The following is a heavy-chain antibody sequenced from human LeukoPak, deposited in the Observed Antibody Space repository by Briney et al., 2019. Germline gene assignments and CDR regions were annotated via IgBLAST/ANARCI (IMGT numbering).Heavy chain of an antibody. V-gene: IGHV4-59*01. Sequence: SETLYLTCTVSGGSISSYYWSWIRQPPGKGLEWIGYIYYSGSTNYNPSLKSRVTISVDTSKDQFSLKLSSVTAADTAVYYCARANFYYDSSGLIWGQGTMVTVSS. J-gene: IGHJ3*02. CDR1: GGSISSYY. CDR3: ARANFYYDSSGLI. D-gene: IGHD3-22*01. CDR2: IYYSGST.